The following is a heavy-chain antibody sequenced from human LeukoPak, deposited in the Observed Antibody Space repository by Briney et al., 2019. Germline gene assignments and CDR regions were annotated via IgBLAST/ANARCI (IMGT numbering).Heavy chain of an antibody. CDR2: IYYSGST. CDR1: GGSISSSSYY. V-gene: IGHV4-39*07. CDR3: AREAGGYYYGSGSYCMDV. J-gene: IGHJ6*04. Sequence: SETLSLTCTVSGGSISSSSYYWGWIRQPPGKGLEWIGSIYYSGSTYYNPSLKSRVTISVDTSKNQFSLKLSSVTAADTAVYYCAREAGGYYYGSGSYCMDVWGKGTTVTVSS. D-gene: IGHD3-10*01.